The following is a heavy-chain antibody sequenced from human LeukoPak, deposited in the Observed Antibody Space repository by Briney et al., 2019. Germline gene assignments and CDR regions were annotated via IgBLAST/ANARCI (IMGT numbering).Heavy chain of an antibody. V-gene: IGHV3-66*01. CDR3: ARAFTMVRGVITYFDY. CDR1: GFTVSSNY. CDR2: IYSGGST. D-gene: IGHD3-10*01. J-gene: IGHJ4*02. Sequence: GGSLRLSCAASGFTVSSNYMSWVRQAPGKGLEWVSVIYSGGSTYYADSAKGRFTISRDNSKITLYLQMNSLRAEDTAVYYCARAFTMVRGVITYFDYWGQGTLVTVSS.